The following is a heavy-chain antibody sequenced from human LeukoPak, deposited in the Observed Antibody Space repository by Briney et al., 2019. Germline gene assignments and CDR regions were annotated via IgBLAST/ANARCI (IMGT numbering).Heavy chain of an antibody. D-gene: IGHD3-10*01. CDR1: GFTFSSYA. J-gene: IGHJ5*02. CDR2: ISGSGGST. Sequence: PGGSLRLSCAASGFTFSSYAMSWVRQAPGKGLEWVSAISGSGGSTYYADSVKGRFTISRDNSKNTLYLQMNSLRAEDTAVYYCAPNGHTMVRGSVNWFDPWGQGTLVTVSS. CDR3: APNGHTMVRGSVNWFDP. V-gene: IGHV3-23*01.